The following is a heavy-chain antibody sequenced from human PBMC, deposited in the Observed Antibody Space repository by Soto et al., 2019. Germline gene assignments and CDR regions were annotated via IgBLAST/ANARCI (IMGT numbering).Heavy chain of an antibody. J-gene: IGHJ5*02. CDR3: AREGVAATENNWFDP. D-gene: IGHD2-15*01. V-gene: IGHV4-30-4*01. CDR2: IYYSGST. CDR1: GGSISSGDYY. Sequence: QVQLQESGPGLVKPSQTLSLTCTVSGGSISSGDYYWGWIRQPPGKGLEWIGYIYYSGSTYYNPSLKSRVTISVDTSKNQFSLKLSSVTAADTAVYYCAREGVAATENNWFDPWGQGTLVTVSS.